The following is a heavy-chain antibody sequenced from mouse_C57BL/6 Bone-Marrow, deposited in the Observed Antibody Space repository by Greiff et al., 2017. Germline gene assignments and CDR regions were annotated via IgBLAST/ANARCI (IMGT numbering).Heavy chain of an antibody. D-gene: IGHD2-1*01. V-gene: IGHV5-12*01. CDR1: GFTFSDYY. CDR3: ARPPYGNRYYYAMDY. Sequence: EVKLLESGGGLVQPGGSLKLSCAASGFTFSDYYMYWVRQTPEKRLEWVAYISNGGGSTYYPDTVKGRFTISRDNAKNTLYLQMSRLKSEDTAMYYCARPPYGNRYYYAMDYWGQGTSVTVSS. J-gene: IGHJ4*01. CDR2: ISNGGGST.